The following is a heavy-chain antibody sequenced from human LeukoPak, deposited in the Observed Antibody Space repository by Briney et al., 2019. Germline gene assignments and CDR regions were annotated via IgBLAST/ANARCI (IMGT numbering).Heavy chain of an antibody. D-gene: IGHD3-22*01. CDR1: GFTFSSYA. CDR3: AKYSNYYDSSGSALDYYYGMDV. Sequence: GGSLRLSCAASGFTFSSYAMSWVRQAPGKGLEWVSAISGSGGSTYYADSVKGRFTISRDNSKNTLYLQMNSLRAEDTAVYYCAKYSNYYDSSGSALDYYYGMDVWGQGTTVTVSS. CDR2: ISGSGGST. J-gene: IGHJ6*02. V-gene: IGHV3-23*01.